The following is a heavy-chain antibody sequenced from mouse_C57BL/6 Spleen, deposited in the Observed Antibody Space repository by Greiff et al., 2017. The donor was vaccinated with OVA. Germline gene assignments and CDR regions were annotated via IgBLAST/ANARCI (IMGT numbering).Heavy chain of an antibody. D-gene: IGHD3-2*02. V-gene: IGHV5-6*01. J-gene: IGHJ3*01. CDR3: AGGDSSDPFAY. Sequence: EVQRVESGGDLVKPGGSLKLSCAASGFTFSSYGMSWVRQTPDKRLEWVATISSGGSYTYYPDSVKGRFTISRDNAKNTLYLQMSSLKSEDTAMYYCAGGDSSDPFAYWGQGTLVTVSA. CDR2: ISSGGSYT. CDR1: GFTFSSYG.